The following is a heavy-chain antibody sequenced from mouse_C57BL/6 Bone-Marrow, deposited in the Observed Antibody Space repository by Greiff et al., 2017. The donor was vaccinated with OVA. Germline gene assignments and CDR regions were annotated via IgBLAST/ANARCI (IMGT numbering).Heavy chain of an antibody. CDR2: IDPANGDT. J-gene: IGHJ2*01. V-gene: IGHV14-4*01. Sequence: VQLQQSGAELVRPGASVKLSCTASGFNIKDDYMHWVKQRPEQGLEWIGWIDPANGDTEYASKFQGKATITADTSSNTAYLQLSSLTSEDTAVYYATSTGTDYWGQGTTLTVSS. D-gene: IGHD4-1*01. CDR1: GFNIKDDY. CDR3: TSTGTDY.